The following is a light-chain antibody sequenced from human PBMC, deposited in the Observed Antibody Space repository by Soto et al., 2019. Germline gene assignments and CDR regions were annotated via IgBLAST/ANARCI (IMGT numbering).Light chain of an antibody. J-gene: IGLJ3*02. CDR2: VNSDGRH. CDR1: SGHRTYA. V-gene: IGLV4-69*01. CDR3: QAGGSGIPV. Sequence: VLTQSPSASASLGASVKLTCTLNSGHRTYAIAWHQQQPEKGPRYLMKVNSDGRHSKGDGNPDRFSGSSSGAERYLTISSLQSEDEADYYCQAGGSGIPVFGGGTKLTVL.